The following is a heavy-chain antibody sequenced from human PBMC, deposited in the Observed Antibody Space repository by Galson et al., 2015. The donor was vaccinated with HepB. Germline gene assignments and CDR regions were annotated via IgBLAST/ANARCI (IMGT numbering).Heavy chain of an antibody. D-gene: IGHD2-2*01. J-gene: IGHJ6*03. CDR2: INDNGGTT. CDR3: ARDVADIVVVPAAMGPMYYYYYYMDV. V-gene: IGHV3-64*04. Sequence: SLRLSCAASGFIFSSHGMYWVRQAPGKGLEYVSAINDNGGTTYYADSVKGRFTISRDNAKNSLYLQMNSLRAEDTAVYYCARDVADIVVVPAAMGPMYYYYYYMDVWGKGTTVTVSS. CDR1: GFIFSSHG.